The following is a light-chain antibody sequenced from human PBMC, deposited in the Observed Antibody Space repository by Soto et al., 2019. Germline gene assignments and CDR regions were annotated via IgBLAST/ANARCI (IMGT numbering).Light chain of an antibody. CDR1: SSNIGSNT. J-gene: IGLJ2*01. V-gene: IGLV1-44*01. CDR2: SNN. CDR3: AAWDDSLV. Sequence: QAVLTQPPSASGTAGRRVTISCSGSSSNIGSNTVNWYQQLPGTAPKLRIYSNNQRPSGVPDRFSGSKSGTSASLAISGLQSEYEADYYCAAWDDSLVFGGGTKLTV.